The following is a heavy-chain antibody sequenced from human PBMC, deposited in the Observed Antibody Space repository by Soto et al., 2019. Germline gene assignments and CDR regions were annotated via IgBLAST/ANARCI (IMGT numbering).Heavy chain of an antibody. V-gene: IGHV3-33*01. D-gene: IGHD6-13*01. CDR3: ATHSSNYYVGDY. J-gene: IGHJ4*02. CDR2: IWYDGSNK. CDR1: GFTFSRYG. Sequence: QVQLVESGGGAVQPGKSLRLSCAASGFTFSRYGMHWVRQAPGKGLEWVAIIWYDGSNKYYADSVKGRFTISRDNSKNTLYLQMNSLRAEDTAMYYCATHSSNYYVGDYWGQGTLVTVSS.